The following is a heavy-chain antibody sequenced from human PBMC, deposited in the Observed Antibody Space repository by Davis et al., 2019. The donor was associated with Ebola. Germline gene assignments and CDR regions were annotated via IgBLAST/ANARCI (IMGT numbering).Heavy chain of an antibody. CDR3: AREHGDYGGYFDY. V-gene: IGHV1-18*01. J-gene: IGHJ4*02. CDR1: GYTFENYE. Sequence: ASVKVSCKASGYTFENYEITWVRQAPGQGLEWMGRSVGYNGDTYYAPQFHGRVSMTTDTSTSTAYMELRSLRSDDTAVYYCAREHGDYGGYFDYWGQGSLVTVSS. CDR2: SVGYNGDT. D-gene: IGHD4-17*01.